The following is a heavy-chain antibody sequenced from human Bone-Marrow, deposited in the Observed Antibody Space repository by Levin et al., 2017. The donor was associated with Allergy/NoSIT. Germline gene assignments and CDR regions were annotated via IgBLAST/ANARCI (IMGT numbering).Heavy chain of an antibody. CDR1: GFTFSSFP. J-gene: IGHJ6*02. CDR3: AKILPAAIDSYYYGMDV. D-gene: IGHD2-2*02. V-gene: IGHV3-23*01. CDR2: ISYSGSNT. Sequence: GGSLRLSCAASGFTFSSFPMIWVRQAPGRGLGGVSSISYSGSNTYYADSVKGRFTISRDNSKNTLWLQMNSLRAEDTAVYYCAKILPAAIDSYYYGMDVWGQGITVAVSS.